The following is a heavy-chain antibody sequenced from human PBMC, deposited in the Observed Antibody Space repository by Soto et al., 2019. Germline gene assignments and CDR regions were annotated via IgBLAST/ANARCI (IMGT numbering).Heavy chain of an antibody. D-gene: IGHD2-2*01. Sequence: QVLLVQSGPEVKKPGASVKVSCKASGYPFREYGITWVRQSPGQGLEWMGWISAYSGNTDYAEKFQDRVTMTTDTSTSTAYLEVKSMTSGDTAIYFCARETWSTPHWGQGTLVTVSS. CDR2: ISAYSGNT. CDR1: GYPFREYG. V-gene: IGHV1-18*01. J-gene: IGHJ4*02. CDR3: ARETWSTPH.